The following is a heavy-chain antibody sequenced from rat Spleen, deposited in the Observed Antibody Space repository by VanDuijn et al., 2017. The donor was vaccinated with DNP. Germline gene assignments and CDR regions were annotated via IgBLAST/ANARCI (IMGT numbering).Heavy chain of an antibody. CDR2: ITTSGDST. D-gene: IGHD1-11*01. CDR3: ARGGRSYFDY. CDR1: GFTFSNYW. V-gene: IGHV5-31*01. Sequence: EVQLVESGGGLVQPGRSLKLSCAASGFTFSNYWMTWIRQVPGKGLEWVASITTSGDSTSSPDSVKGLFTISRDNAKNTLYLQMNSLRSEDTATYYCARGGRSYFDYWGQGVMVTVSS. J-gene: IGHJ2*01.